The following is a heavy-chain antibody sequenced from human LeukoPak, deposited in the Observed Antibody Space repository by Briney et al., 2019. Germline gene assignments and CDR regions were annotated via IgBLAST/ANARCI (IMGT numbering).Heavy chain of an antibody. D-gene: IGHD3-10*01. V-gene: IGHV1-18*01. Sequence: GASVKVSCKASGYTFTSYGISWVRQAPGQGPEWMGWISAYNGNTNYAQKLQGRVTMTTDTSTSTAYMELRSLRSDDTAVYYCAREKDYYGSGSYLNWGQGTLVTVSS. CDR2: ISAYNGNT. J-gene: IGHJ4*02. CDR1: GYTFTSYG. CDR3: AREKDYYGSGSYLN.